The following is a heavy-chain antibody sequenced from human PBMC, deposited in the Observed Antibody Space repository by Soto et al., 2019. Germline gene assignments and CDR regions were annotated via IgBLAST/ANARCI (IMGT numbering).Heavy chain of an antibody. CDR1: GFSFTGYY. CDR2: INAHSGGT. J-gene: IGHJ5*02. V-gene: IGHV1-2*02. CDR3: AKDLTRQLAYWLDP. Sequence: ASVKVSCKASGFSFTGYYIHWLRQAPGQGLEWMGWINAHSGGTEYARKFQGRVTLTRDTSIATAYLTLTSLTSDDTARYYCAKDLTRQLAYWLDPWGQGTQVTVSS. D-gene: IGHD6-6*01.